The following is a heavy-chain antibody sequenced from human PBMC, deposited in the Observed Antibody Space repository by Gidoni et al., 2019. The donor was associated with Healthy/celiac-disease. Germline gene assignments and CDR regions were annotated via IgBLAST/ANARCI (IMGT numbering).Heavy chain of an antibody. CDR2: ISGSGGST. CDR3: AKGYYGDYVLGAFDI. V-gene: IGHV3-23*01. CDR1: GFTFSSYA. D-gene: IGHD4-17*01. J-gene: IGHJ3*02. Sequence: EVQLLESGGGLVQPGGSLRLSCAASGFTFSSYAMSWVRQAPGKGLEWVSAISGSGGSTYYADSVKGRCTISRDNAKNTLYLQMNSLRAEDTAVYYCAKGYYGDYVLGAFDIWGQGTMVTVSS.